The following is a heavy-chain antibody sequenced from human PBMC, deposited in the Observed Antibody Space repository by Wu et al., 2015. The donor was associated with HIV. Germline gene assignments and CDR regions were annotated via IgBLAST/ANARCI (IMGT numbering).Heavy chain of an antibody. CDR1: GYIFSNYD. CDR3: AGGGGRTSMDPFDF. CDR2: MNPNSGNT. D-gene: IGHD5-18*01. J-gene: IGHJ4*02. Sequence: QVQLVQSGAEVKKPGASVKVSCKASGYIFSNYDINWVRQAPGQGLEWMGWMNPNSGNTGYAQKFQGRVTITADVSTSTAYMDVSSLRSDDTAVYYCAGGGGRTSMDPFDFWGQGTLVTVSS. V-gene: IGHV1-8*03.